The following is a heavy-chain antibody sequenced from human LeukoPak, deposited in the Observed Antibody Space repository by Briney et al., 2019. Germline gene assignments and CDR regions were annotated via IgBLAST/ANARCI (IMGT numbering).Heavy chain of an antibody. D-gene: IGHD3-10*01. V-gene: IGHV3-23*01. J-gene: IGHJ4*02. CDR3: AKRGVVIRVVLVGFHKEAYYFDS. Sequence: PGGSLRLSCAVSRITLSNYGMSWVRQAPGKGLEWVAGISGSGGRTNYADSVKGRFTISRDSPKNTLYLQMTSLRAEDTAVYFCAKRGVVIRVVLVGFHKEAYYFDSWGQGALVTVSS. CDR2: ISGSGGRT. CDR1: RITLSNYG.